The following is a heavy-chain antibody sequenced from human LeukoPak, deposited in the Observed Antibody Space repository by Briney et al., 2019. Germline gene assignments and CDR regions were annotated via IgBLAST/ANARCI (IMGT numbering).Heavy chain of an antibody. CDR2: ISGSGGST. CDR3: AKDLSSSWSEGPYYYYGMDV. D-gene: IGHD6-13*01. CDR1: GFTFSSYA. J-gene: IGHJ6*02. V-gene: IGHV3-23*01. Sequence: GGSLRLSCAASGFTFSSYAMSWVRQAPGKGLEWVSAISGSGGSTYYADSVKGRFTISRDNSKNTLYLQMNSLRAEDTAVYYCAKDLSSSWSEGPYYYYGMDVWGQGTTVTVSS.